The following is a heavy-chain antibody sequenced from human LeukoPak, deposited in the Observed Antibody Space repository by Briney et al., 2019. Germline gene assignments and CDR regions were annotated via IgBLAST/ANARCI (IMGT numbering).Heavy chain of an antibody. D-gene: IGHD4-17*01. J-gene: IGHJ4*02. CDR1: GGTFSSYA. CDR2: IIPILGTA. Sequence: GASVKVSCKASGGTFSSYAISWVRQAPGQGLEWMGRIIPILGTANYAQKFQGRVTITTDESTSTAYMELSSLRSEDTAVYYCARDAGGTGTTTGEYWGQGTLVTVSS. CDR3: ARDAGGTGTTTGEY. V-gene: IGHV1-69*11.